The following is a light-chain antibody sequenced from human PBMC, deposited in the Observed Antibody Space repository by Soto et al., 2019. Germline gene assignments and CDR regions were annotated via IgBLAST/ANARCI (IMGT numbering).Light chain of an antibody. J-gene: IGLJ1*01. CDR3: SSYTSSSLYV. Sequence: QSVLTQPPSVSGSPGQSVTISCTGTSTDVGYYNRVSWYQQPPGTAPKLMVYEVTNRPSGVPDRFSGSKSGNTASLTISGLQAEDEADYYCSSYTSSSLYVFGTGTKLTVL. CDR1: STDVGYYNR. V-gene: IGLV2-18*02. CDR2: EVT.